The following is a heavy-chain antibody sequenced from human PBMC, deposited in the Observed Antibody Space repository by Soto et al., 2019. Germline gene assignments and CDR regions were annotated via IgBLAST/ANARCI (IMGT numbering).Heavy chain of an antibody. D-gene: IGHD1-26*01. Sequence: ASVKVSCKASGYTFTSYAMHWVRQAPGQRLEWMGWINAGNGNTKYSQKFQGRVTITRDTSASTAYMELNSLRAEDTAFYFCAKDTEWGGGRNIWYYFDSWGLGTLVTVSS. V-gene: IGHV1-3*01. J-gene: IGHJ4*02. CDR2: INAGNGNT. CDR3: AKDTEWGGGRNIWYYFDS. CDR1: GYTFTSYA.